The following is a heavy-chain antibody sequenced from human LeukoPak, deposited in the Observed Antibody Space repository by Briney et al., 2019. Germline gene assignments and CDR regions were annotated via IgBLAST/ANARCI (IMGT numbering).Heavy chain of an antibody. V-gene: IGHV3-72*01. J-gene: IGHJ3*02. CDR3: ASSSAIDYGGNRGAFDI. D-gene: IGHD4-23*01. Sequence: GGSLRLSCAASGFTFSSFAMDWVRQAPGKGLEWVGRTRNKANSYTTEYAASVKGRFTISRDDSKNSLYLQMNSLKTEDTAVYYCASSSAIDYGGNRGAFDIWGQGTMVTVSS. CDR1: GFTFSSFA. CDR2: TRNKANSYTT.